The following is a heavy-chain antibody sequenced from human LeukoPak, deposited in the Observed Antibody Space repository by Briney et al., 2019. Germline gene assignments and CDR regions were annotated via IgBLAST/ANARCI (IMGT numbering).Heavy chain of an antibody. Sequence: GGSLRLSCAASGFTFSTYWMHWVRQAPGKGLEWVSAISGSGGSTYYADSVKGRFTISRDNSKNTLYLQMNSLRAEDTAVYYCAKENYGDYAGHYFDYWGQGTLVTVSS. CDR3: AKENYGDYAGHYFDY. J-gene: IGHJ4*02. CDR2: ISGSGGST. CDR1: GFTFSTYW. V-gene: IGHV3-23*01. D-gene: IGHD4-17*01.